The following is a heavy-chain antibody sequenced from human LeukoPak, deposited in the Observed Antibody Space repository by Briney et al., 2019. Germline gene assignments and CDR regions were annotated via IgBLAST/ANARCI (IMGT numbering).Heavy chain of an antibody. D-gene: IGHD2-2*01. CDR3: AKSTGHCSSTSCYRGWFDP. V-gene: IGHV5-51*01. CDR1: GYSFTSYW. Sequence: GESLKISCKGSGYSFTSYWIGWVRQMPGKGLEWMGIIYPGDSDTRYSLSFQGQVTISADKSISTAYLQWSSLKASDTAMYYCAKSTGHCSSTSCYRGWFDPWGQGTLVTVSS. J-gene: IGHJ5*02. CDR2: IYPGDSDT.